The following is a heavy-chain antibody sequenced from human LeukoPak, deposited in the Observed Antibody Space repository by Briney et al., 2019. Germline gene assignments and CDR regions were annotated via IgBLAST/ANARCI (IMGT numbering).Heavy chain of an antibody. CDR2: ISAYNGNT. CDR3: ARGVDYYGSGSYFGY. V-gene: IGHV1-18*01. CDR1: GYTFTSYG. D-gene: IGHD3-10*01. Sequence: GASVKVSCKASGYTFTSYGISWVRQAPGQGLEWMGWISAYNGNTNYAQKLQGRVTMTTDTSTSTAYMELRSLRSDDTAVYYCARGVDYYGSGSYFGYWGQGTLVTVSS. J-gene: IGHJ4*02.